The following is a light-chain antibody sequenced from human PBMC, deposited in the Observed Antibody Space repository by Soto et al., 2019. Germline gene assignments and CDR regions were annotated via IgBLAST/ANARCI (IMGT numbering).Light chain of an antibody. CDR2: DAS. CDR1: QSVSSY. CDR3: QQRSTWPIT. V-gene: IGKV3-11*01. Sequence: EIVLTQSPATLSLSPGERATLSCRASQSVSSYLAWYQQKPGQAPRLLIYDASNRATGIPARFSGSGSGTDFTLTIRSLEPEDFEVYDCQQRSTWPITFGQGTRLEIK. J-gene: IGKJ5*01.